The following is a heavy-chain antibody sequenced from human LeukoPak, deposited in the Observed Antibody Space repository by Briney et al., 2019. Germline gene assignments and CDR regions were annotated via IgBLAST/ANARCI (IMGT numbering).Heavy chain of an antibody. D-gene: IGHD5-18*01. Sequence: GGSLRLSCAASGFTFSSYAMTWVRQAPGKGLEWVSALSGSGSNTYYADSVKGRFTISRDNSKNTLYLQMSSLRAEDTAVYYCAKSGPGLQLWSYYFDYWGQGTLVTVSS. V-gene: IGHV3-23*01. J-gene: IGHJ4*02. CDR2: LSGSGSNT. CDR3: AKSGPGLQLWSYYFDY. CDR1: GFTFSSYA.